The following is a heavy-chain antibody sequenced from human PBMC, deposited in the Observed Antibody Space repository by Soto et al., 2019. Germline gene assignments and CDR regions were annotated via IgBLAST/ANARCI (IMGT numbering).Heavy chain of an antibody. V-gene: IGHV4-31*03. CDR2: IYHSGST. CDR3: ARGAVPGWFDP. Sequence: QVQLQESGPGLVKPSQTLSLTCTVSGGSISSGGYYWSWIRQHPGKGLEWIGYIYHSGSTYYNPSLKSRVTISVDTSKKQSSLKRSSVTAADTAVYYCARGAVPGWFDPLGQGTLVTASS. J-gene: IGHJ5*02. CDR1: GGSISSGGYY.